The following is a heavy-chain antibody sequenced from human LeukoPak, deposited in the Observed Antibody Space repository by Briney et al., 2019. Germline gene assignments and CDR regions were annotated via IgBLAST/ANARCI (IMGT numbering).Heavy chain of an antibody. D-gene: IGHD3-16*01. J-gene: IGHJ4*02. CDR2: IYYSGST. CDR3: ARGRGYDYVWGSYPYYFDY. V-gene: IGHV4-61*05. CDR1: GGSISSSSYY. Sequence: SETLSLTCTVSGGSISSSSYYWSWIRQPPGKGLEWIGYIYYSGSTNYNPSLKSRVTISVDTSKNQFSLKLSSVTAADTAVYYCARGRGYDYVWGSYPYYFDYWGQGTLVTVSS.